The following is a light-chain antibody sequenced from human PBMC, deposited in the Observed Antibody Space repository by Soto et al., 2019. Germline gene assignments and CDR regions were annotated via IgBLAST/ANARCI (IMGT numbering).Light chain of an antibody. J-gene: IGKJ2*01. CDR1: QSVGSSY. Sequence: EIVLTQSPGTLSLSPGERATLSCRASQSVGSSYLAWYQQKPGQAPRLLIYGGSSRPTGIPDRFSGSGSGTYFTLTVTRLEPEDFAVYYCHQYGSALPYTFGQGTKLEI. CDR2: GGS. CDR3: HQYGSALPYT. V-gene: IGKV3-20*01.